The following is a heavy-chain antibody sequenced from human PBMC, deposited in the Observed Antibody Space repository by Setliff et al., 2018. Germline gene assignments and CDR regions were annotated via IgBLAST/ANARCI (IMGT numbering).Heavy chain of an antibody. V-gene: IGHV4-38-2*01. CDR1: GYSFKSDDY. CDR2: VSHSGSP. Sequence: SETLSLTCDVSGYSFKSDDYWAWIRQSPGRGLEWIGSVSHSGSPYYNPSLKSRVSISEDRSKNRLSLKLNSVTAADTAVYYCAARGFIAVAGTTPDYWGQGTLVTVSS. CDR3: AARGFIAVAGTTPDY. J-gene: IGHJ4*02. D-gene: IGHD6-19*01.